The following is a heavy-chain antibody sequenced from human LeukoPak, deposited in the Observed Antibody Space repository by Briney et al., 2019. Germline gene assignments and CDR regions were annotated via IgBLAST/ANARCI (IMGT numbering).Heavy chain of an antibody. D-gene: IGHD3-22*01. Sequence: PSETLSLTCAVYGGSFSGYYWSWIRQPPGKGLEWIGEINHSGSTNYNPSLKSRVTISVDTSKNQFSLKLSSVTAADTAVYYCARGPPPNYYDSSGYYHPYFDYWGQGTLVTVSS. J-gene: IGHJ4*02. CDR2: INHSGST. CDR3: ARGPPPNYYDSSGYYHPYFDY. CDR1: GGSFSGYY. V-gene: IGHV4-34*01.